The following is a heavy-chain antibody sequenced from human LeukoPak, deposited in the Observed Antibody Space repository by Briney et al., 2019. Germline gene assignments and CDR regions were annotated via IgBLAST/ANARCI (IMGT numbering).Heavy chain of an antibody. CDR2: INPNSGGT. CDR3: ARYETVGELGWFDP. Sequence: PSVKVSCKASGYTFSDYYVHWVRQAPGQGLEWMGWINPNSGGTHYAQKFQGRVTMSRDTSISTAYMELSRLRSDDTAVYYCARYETVGELGWFDPWGQGTLVTVSS. D-gene: IGHD3-10*01. J-gene: IGHJ5*02. CDR1: GYTFSDYY. V-gene: IGHV1-2*02.